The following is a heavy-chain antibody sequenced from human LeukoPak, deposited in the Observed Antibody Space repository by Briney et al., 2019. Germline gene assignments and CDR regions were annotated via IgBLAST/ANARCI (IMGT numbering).Heavy chain of an antibody. CDR2: TYYRSNWYN. CDR1: GDSVSSNSAT. J-gene: IGHJ4*02. V-gene: IGHV6-1*01. Sequence: SQTLSLTCAVSGDSVSSNSATWNWIRQSPSRGLEWLGRTYYRSNWYNNYAVSVQSRITINPDTSKNQFSLHLNSVTPEDTALYYCARAAGGGSPLDYWGQGTLVTVSS. CDR3: ARAAGGGSPLDY. D-gene: IGHD3-16*01.